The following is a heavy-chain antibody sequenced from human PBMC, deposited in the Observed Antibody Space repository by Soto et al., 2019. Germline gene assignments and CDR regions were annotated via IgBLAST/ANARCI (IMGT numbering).Heavy chain of an antibody. V-gene: IGHV4-30-4*01. Sequence: QVQLQESGPGVVEPSQTLSLTRTVSGGSINNNGYFWSWIRQPPGSGLEWIGHIYNSGSTYSNPSLKSRLTISVDTSKNQFSLKLSSVTAADTAVYYCARGPSGDKVDYWGQGTLVTVSS. CDR1: GGSINNNGYF. CDR3: ARGPSGDKVDY. D-gene: IGHD1-26*01. CDR2: IYNSGST. J-gene: IGHJ4*02.